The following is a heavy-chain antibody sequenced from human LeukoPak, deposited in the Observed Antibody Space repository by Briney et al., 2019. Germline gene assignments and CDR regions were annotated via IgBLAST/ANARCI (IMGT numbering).Heavy chain of an antibody. J-gene: IGHJ4*02. V-gene: IGHV3-7*01. CDR3: ARFLGSGYFFSMFDY. Sequence: GGSLRLSCAASGFTFSSYWMSWVRQAPGKGLEWVANIKQDGSEKYDEDSVKGRFTISRDNAKSSLYLQMNSLRAEDTAVYYCARFLGSGYFFSMFDYWGQGTLVTVSS. CDR2: IKQDGSEK. CDR1: GFTFSSYW. D-gene: IGHD3-22*01.